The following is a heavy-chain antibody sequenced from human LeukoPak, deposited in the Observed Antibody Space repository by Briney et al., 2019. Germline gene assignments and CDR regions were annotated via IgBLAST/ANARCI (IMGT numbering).Heavy chain of an antibody. D-gene: IGHD3-22*01. CDR3: ARGVHYYDSSGYRYYFDY. Sequence: GGSLRLSCAASGFTFSSYSMNWVRQAPGKGLEWVSSISSSSSYIYYADSVKGRFTISRDNAKNSLYLQMNSLRAEDTAVYYCARGVHYYDSSGYRYYFDYWGQGTLVTVSS. CDR2: ISSSSSYI. J-gene: IGHJ4*02. V-gene: IGHV3-21*01. CDR1: GFTFSSYS.